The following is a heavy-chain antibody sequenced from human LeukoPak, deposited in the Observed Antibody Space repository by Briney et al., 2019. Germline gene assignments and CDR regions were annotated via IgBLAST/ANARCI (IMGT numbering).Heavy chain of an antibody. J-gene: IGHJ4*02. CDR2: ISSSGSTI. CDR1: GFTFSSYG. CDR3: ASLNGYGDYVGNYFDY. Sequence: GGSLRLSCAASGFTFSSYGMNWVRQAPGKGLEWVSYISSSGSTIYYADSVKGRFTISRDNAKNSLYLQMNSLRAEDTAVYYCASLNGYGDYVGNYFDYWGQGTLVTVSS. D-gene: IGHD4-17*01. V-gene: IGHV3-48*03.